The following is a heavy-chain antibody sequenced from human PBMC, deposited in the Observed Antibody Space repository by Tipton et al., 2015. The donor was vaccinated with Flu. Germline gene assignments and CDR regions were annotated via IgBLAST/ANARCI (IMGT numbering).Heavy chain of an antibody. D-gene: IGHD3-10*01. Sequence: SLRLSCAASGFTFSRYAMSWVRQAPGKGLEWVSAISGGGAIRYFADSVKGRFTISRDNSKNTLYLQMGSLRAEDMAVYYCARAWYYGSGSLMDVWGQGTTVTVSS. J-gene: IGHJ6*02. V-gene: IGHV3-23*01. CDR2: ISGGGAIR. CDR3: ARAWYYGSGSLMDV. CDR1: GFTFSRYA.